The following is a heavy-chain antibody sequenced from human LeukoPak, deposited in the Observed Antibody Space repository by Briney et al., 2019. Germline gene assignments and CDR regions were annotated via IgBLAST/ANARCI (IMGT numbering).Heavy chain of an antibody. Sequence: PGGSLRLSCAASGLTFSSYWMSWVRQSPRKGLEWVANINQDGGGKYYVDSVKGRFTVSRDNTKNSLYPQMNDLRAEDTAVYYCARDLKYQPHCWGQGTLVTVSS. CDR1: GLTFSSYW. J-gene: IGHJ4*02. V-gene: IGHV3-7*01. CDR2: INQDGGGK. CDR3: ARDLKYQPHC. D-gene: IGHD2-2*01.